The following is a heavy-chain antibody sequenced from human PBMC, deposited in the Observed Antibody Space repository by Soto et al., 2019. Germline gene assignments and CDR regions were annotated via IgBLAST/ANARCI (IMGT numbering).Heavy chain of an antibody. CDR1: GFPFSSYC. CDR2: IWYDGSNK. Sequence: TGGSLRLSCAASGFPFSSYCMHSVRQAPGKGLEWVAVIWYDGSNKYYADSVKGRFTISRDNSKNTLYLQMNSLRAEDTAVYYCAREDGSGSYSQYYGMDVWGQGTTVTVSS. V-gene: IGHV3-33*01. J-gene: IGHJ6*02. D-gene: IGHD3-10*01. CDR3: AREDGSGSYSQYYGMDV.